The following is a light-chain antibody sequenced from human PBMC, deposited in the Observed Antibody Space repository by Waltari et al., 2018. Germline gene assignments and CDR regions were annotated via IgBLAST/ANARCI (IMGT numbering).Light chain of an antibody. V-gene: IGLV4-69*01. J-gene: IGLJ2*01. Sequence: QLVLTQSPSASASLGASVKLTCTLSSGHSSYAIAWHQQQPEKGPRYLRKLNSDGSHSKGDGIPDRFSGSSSGAERYLTISSLQSEDEADYYCQTWGTGFQVFGGGTKLTVL. CDR1: SGHSSYA. CDR2: LNSDGSH. CDR3: QTWGTGFQV.